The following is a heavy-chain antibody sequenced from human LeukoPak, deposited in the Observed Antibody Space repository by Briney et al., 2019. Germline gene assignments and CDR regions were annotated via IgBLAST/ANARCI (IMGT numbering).Heavy chain of an antibody. J-gene: IGHJ4*02. CDR3: AKLWAAVAARPAFDY. D-gene: IGHD6-6*01. Sequence: PGGSLRLSCAASGFTFSSYAMSWVRQAPGKGLELVSAISGSGGSTYDADSVKGRFTISRDNSKNTLYLQMNSLRAEDTAVYYCAKLWAAVAARPAFDYWGQGTLVTVSS. V-gene: IGHV3-23*01. CDR1: GFTFSSYA. CDR2: ISGSGGST.